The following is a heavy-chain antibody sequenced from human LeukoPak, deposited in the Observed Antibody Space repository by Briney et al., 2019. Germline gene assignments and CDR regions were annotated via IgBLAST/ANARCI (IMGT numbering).Heavy chain of an antibody. CDR3: ARAIVVVPAAIVY. D-gene: IGHD2-2*01. J-gene: IGHJ4*02. V-gene: IGHV4-38-2*02. CDR1: GGSSSGYY. CDR2: IYHSGST. Sequence: WETLSLTCTVSGGSSSGYYWGWIRQPPGKGLEWIGSIYHSGSTYYNPSLKSRVTISVDTSKNQFSLKLSSVTAADTAVYYCARAIVVVPAAIVYWGQGTLVTVSS.